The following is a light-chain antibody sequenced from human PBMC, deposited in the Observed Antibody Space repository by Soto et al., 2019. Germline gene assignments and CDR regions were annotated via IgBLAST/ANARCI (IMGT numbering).Light chain of an antibody. Sequence: DLVLTQTPLSSPVTLGQPASISCRSSQSLVDSDGNTFLSWLHHRPGQPPRLLIYQISKRFSGVPDRFSGSGAGTDFTLKISRVEAEDVGVYYCMQAAQFHTFGQGTKLEIK. CDR2: QIS. CDR1: QSLVDSDGNTF. J-gene: IGKJ2*01. V-gene: IGKV2-24*01. CDR3: MQAAQFHT.